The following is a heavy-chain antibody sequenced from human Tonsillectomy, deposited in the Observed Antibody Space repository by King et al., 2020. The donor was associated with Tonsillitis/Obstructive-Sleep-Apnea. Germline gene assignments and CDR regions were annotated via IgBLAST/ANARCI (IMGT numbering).Heavy chain of an antibody. CDR3: AKDVGYCSSTSCFAAFDI. CDR2: ISGSGGST. V-gene: IGHV3-23*04. J-gene: IGHJ3*02. Sequence: VQLVESGGGLVQPGGSLRLSCAASGFTFSSYAMSWVRQAPGKGLEWVSTISGSGGSTYYADSVKGRFTISRDNSKNKLYLQMGSLRAEDTAIYYCAKDVGYCSSTSCFAAFDIWGQGTMVTVSS. D-gene: IGHD2-2*01. CDR1: GFTFSSYA.